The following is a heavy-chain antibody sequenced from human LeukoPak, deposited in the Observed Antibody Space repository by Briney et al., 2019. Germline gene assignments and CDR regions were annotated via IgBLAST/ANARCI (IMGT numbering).Heavy chain of an antibody. CDR3: ARSGSGWNFDY. Sequence: SETLSLTCAVSGGSISSYYRSWIRQPPGRGLEWVGYIYYTGSTSNNPSLKSRVTISMDTSKNQFSLKLRSVTAADSAVYYCARSGSGWNFDYWGQGTLVTVSS. CDR1: GGSISSYY. CDR2: IYYTGST. D-gene: IGHD6-19*01. V-gene: IGHV4-59*12. J-gene: IGHJ4*02.